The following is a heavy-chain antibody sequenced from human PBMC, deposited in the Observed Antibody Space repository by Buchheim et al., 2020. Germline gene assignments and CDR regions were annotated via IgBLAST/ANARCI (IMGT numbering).Heavy chain of an antibody. CDR1: GYTFINYG. Sequence: QVQLVQSGAEVKKPGDSVKVSCKASGYTFINYGISWVRQAPGQGLEWMGWTSGYNTNTNYVQRFQGRVTMTTDTSTSTAYIELRSLRDDDTAVYYCARDWVGAEGFDYWGQGTL. CDR3: ARDWVGAEGFDY. D-gene: IGHD1-26*01. V-gene: IGHV1-18*01. J-gene: IGHJ4*02. CDR2: TSGYNTNT.